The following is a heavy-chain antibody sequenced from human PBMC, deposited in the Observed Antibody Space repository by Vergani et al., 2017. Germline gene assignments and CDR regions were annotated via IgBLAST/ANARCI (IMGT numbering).Heavy chain of an antibody. CDR3: AKDALRQQLFYWYFDL. J-gene: IGHJ2*01. CDR1: GFTFSSYA. D-gene: IGHD6-13*01. CDR2: ISYDGSNK. Sequence: VQLVESGGGVVQPGRSLRLSCAASGFTFSSYAMHWVRQAPGKGLEWVAVISYDGSNKYYADSVKGRFTISRDNSKNTLYLQMNSLRAEDTAVYYCAKDALRQQLFYWYFDLWGRGTLVTVSS. V-gene: IGHV3-30-3*01.